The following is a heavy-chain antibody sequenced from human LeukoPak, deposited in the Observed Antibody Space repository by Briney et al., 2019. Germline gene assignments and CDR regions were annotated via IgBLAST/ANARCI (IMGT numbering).Heavy chain of an antibody. CDR2: ISYSGST. CDR3: ARDRRFRGYSGYDTTYYFDY. J-gene: IGHJ4*02. CDR1: GDSITNYY. Sequence: SETLSLTCTVSGDSITNYYWSWIRQPPGKGLEWIGYISYSGSTNYNPSLKSRVTISVDMSKNQFSLKLSSVTAADTAVYYCARDRRFRGYSGYDTTYYFDYWGQGTLVTVSS. D-gene: IGHD5-12*01. V-gene: IGHV4-59*12.